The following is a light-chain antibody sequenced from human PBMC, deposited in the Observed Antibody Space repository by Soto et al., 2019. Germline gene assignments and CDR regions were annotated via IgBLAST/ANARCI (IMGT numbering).Light chain of an antibody. Sequence: QSALTQPASVSGSPGQSITISCTGTNSDVGGYNFVSWYQHHPGKAPKLMIYEVSNRPSGVSSRFSGSKSGNTASLTISGLQAEDEADYYCCSYASSITYVFGTGTKVTVL. J-gene: IGLJ1*01. CDR3: CSYASSITYV. V-gene: IGLV2-14*01. CDR2: EVS. CDR1: NSDVGGYNF.